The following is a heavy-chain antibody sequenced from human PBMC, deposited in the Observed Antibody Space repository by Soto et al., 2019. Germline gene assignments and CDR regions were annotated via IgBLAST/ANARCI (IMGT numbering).Heavy chain of an antibody. CDR2: ISGSGATT. J-gene: IGHJ4*02. D-gene: IGHD1-1*01. CDR3: VRRPTTSHFDF. Sequence: GSLRLSCATSGFTFNNYAMSWVRQAPGKGLEWVSAISGSGATTHYADSVKGRFTISRDNSKNTLYLQMNSLRAEDTAVYYCVRRPTTSHFDFWGQGTLVTVSS. V-gene: IGHV3-23*01. CDR1: GFTFNNYA.